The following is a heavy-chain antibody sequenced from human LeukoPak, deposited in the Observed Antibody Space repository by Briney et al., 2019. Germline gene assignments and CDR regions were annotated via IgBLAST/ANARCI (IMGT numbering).Heavy chain of an antibody. J-gene: IGHJ4*02. CDR2: ISSSGSTI. CDR3: ARGGEYSSSWYGNLNY. CDR1: GFTFSDYY. Sequence: GGSLRLSCAASGFTFSDYYMSWIRQAPGKGLEWVSYISSSGSTIYYADPVKGRFTISRDNAKNSLYLQMNSLRAEDTAVYYCARGGEYSSSWYGNLNYWGQGTLVTVSS. D-gene: IGHD6-13*01. V-gene: IGHV3-11*01.